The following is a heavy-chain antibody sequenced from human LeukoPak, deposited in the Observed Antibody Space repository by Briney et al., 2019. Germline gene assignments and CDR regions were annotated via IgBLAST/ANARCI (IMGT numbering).Heavy chain of an antibody. CDR1: GFTFSSYW. V-gene: IGHV3-7*03. Sequence: GGSLRLSCGASGFTFSSYWMSWVRQAPGRGLEWVANIKQDGGEKFYVDSVKGRFTISRDNAKNSLYLQMNSLRAEDMALYYCAKGSRIVVVPAATNDAFDIWGQGTMVTVSS. CDR2: IKQDGGEK. D-gene: IGHD2-2*01. CDR3: AKGSRIVVVPAATNDAFDI. J-gene: IGHJ3*02.